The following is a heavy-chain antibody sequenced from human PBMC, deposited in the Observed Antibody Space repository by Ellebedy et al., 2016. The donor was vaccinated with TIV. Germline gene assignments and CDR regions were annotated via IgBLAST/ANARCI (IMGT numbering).Heavy chain of an antibody. CDR3: ARDGPTGTTWGYGHYFDY. J-gene: IGHJ4*02. V-gene: IGHV3-21*01. CDR2: ISGSSTYI. Sequence: GESLKISCAASGFTFSSYTMNWVRQAPGKGLEWVSSISGSSTYIYYADSVKGRFAISRDNAKNSLYLQMNSLRAEDTAVYYCARDGPTGTTWGYGHYFDYWGQGTLVTVSS. CDR1: GFTFSSYT. D-gene: IGHD1-7*01.